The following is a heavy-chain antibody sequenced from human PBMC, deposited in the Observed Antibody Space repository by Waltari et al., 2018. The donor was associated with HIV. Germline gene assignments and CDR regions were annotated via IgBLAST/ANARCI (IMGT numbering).Heavy chain of an antibody. CDR1: GGIFNNYA. CDR3: ARAPQYSSSWYYYDY. V-gene: IGHV1-69*13. CDR2: IIPIFGRA. Sequence: QVQLVQSGAEVKKPGSSVKVSCKASGGIFNNYAISWVRQAPGQGLEWMGGIIPIFGRANYAQKFQGRVTINADESTSTVYMEVSSLRSEDTAVYYCARAPQYSSSWYYYDYWGQGTLVTVSS. J-gene: IGHJ4*02. D-gene: IGHD6-13*01.